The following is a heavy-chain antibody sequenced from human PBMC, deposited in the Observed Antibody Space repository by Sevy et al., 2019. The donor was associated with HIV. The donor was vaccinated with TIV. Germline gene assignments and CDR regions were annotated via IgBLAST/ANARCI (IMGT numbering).Heavy chain of an antibody. D-gene: IGHD3-10*01. CDR1: GFTVSGNY. Sequence: GGSLRLSCAASGFTVSGNYMSWVRQAPGKGLEWVSVIYSDDSTSYADSVKGRFTISRDNSKNTLYLQMNNLGTEDTAMYYCASFRASDYWGQGTLVTVSS. CDR3: ASFRASDY. CDR2: IYSDDST. V-gene: IGHV3-53*01. J-gene: IGHJ4*02.